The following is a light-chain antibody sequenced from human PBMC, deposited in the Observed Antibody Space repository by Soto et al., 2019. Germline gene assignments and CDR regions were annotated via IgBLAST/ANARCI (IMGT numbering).Light chain of an antibody. CDR1: QSVSSSY. J-gene: IGKJ1*01. V-gene: IGKV3-20*01. CDR3: QQYGSSPT. Sequence: EIVLTQSPCTLSLSPGERTTLSCRSSQSVSSSYLAWYQQKPDQAPRLLIYDVSGRATGITDRFSSSGSGRDFTLTIRRLEPEDFAVYYCQQYGSSPTFGQGTKVEIK. CDR2: DVS.